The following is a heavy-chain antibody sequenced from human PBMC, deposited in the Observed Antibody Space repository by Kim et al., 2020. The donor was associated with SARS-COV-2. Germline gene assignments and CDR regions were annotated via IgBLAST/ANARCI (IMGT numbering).Heavy chain of an antibody. D-gene: IGHD3-10*01. CDR3: ARDQRGSGSYYYYGMDV. Sequence: GGSLRLSCAASGFTFSSYAMHWVRQAPGKGLEWVAVISYDGSNKYYADSVKGRFTISRDNSKNTLYLQMNSLRAEDTAVYYCARDQRGSGSYYYYGMDVWGQGTTVTVSS. V-gene: IGHV3-30-3*01. CDR1: GFTFSSYA. J-gene: IGHJ6*02. CDR2: ISYDGSNK.